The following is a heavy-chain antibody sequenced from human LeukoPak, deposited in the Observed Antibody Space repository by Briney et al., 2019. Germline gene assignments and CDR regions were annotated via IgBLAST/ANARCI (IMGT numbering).Heavy chain of an antibody. CDR2: IYYSGST. V-gene: IGHV4-59*08. CDR3: ARHPRYSSGWYGFDY. Sequence: PSETLSLTCAVYGGSFSGYYWSWIRQPPGKGLEWIGYIYYSGSTNYNPSLKSRVTISVDTSKNQFSLKLSSVTAADTAVYYCARHPRYSSGWYGFDYWGQGTLVTVSS. J-gene: IGHJ4*02. D-gene: IGHD6-19*01. CDR1: GGSFSGYY.